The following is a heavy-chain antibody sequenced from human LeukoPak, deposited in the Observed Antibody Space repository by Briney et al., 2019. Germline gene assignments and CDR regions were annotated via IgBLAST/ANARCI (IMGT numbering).Heavy chain of an antibody. V-gene: IGHV1-18*01. D-gene: IGHD3-22*01. Sequence: ASVKVSCKASGYTFTSYGIIWVRQAPGQGLEWMGWINAYNGNINYAQNLQGRATLTTDTSTNTAYMELRSLRSDDTAVYYCARAYYDSSGYYLDYWGQGTLVTVSS. CDR3: ARAYYDSSGYYLDY. CDR2: INAYNGNI. J-gene: IGHJ4*02. CDR1: GYTFTSYG.